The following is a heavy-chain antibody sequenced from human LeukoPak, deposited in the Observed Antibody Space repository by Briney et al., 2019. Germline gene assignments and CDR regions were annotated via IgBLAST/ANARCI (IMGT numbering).Heavy chain of an antibody. CDR3: ASLRGDEAGDDVFDI. V-gene: IGHV5-51*01. D-gene: IGHD1-26*01. Sequence: PGESLKISCKGSGYSFINYWIGWVRQMPGRGLGSMGIIYPGDSDTRYSPSFQGQVTISADKSISTAYLQWSSLKASDTAMYYCASLRGDEAGDDVFDIWGQGTMVTVSS. CDR2: IYPGDSDT. CDR1: GYSFINYW. J-gene: IGHJ3*02.